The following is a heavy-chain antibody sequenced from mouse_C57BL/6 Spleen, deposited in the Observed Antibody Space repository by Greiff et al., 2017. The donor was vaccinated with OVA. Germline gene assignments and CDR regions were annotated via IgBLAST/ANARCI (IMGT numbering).Heavy chain of an antibody. CDR1: GYAFTNYL. CDR3: ARDYDGDY. D-gene: IGHD2-4*01. J-gene: IGHJ2*01. Sequence: QVQLQQSGAELVRPGTSVKVSCKASGYAFTNYLIEWVKQRPGQGLEWIGVINPGSGVTNYNEKFKGKATLTADKSSSTAYMQLSSLTSEDSAVYFCARDYDGDYWGQGTTLTVSS. CDR2: INPGSGVT. V-gene: IGHV1-54*01.